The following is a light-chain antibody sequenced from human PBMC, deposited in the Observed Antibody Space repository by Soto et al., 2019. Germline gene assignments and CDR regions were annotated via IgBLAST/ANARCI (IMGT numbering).Light chain of an antibody. CDR3: QQYLDWPPT. J-gene: IGKJ3*01. CDR2: GAS. V-gene: IGKV3-15*01. Sequence: EVVMTQSPATLSVSPGESATLSCRASQSVSSKLAWYQKKPGQAPRLLIYGASTRATGRPVRFSGSGSGTEFTLTIHSLQSEDFAVYYCQQYLDWPPTFGPGTTVDIK. CDR1: QSVSSK.